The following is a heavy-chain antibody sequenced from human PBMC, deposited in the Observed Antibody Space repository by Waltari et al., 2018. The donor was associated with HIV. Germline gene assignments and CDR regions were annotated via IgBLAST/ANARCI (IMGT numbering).Heavy chain of an antibody. J-gene: IGHJ6*02. Sequence: QVHPQESGPGLVKPSEALSLTCSVAGDSLINYYWSWVRQSPEKGLEWIGYSFYGGDTNYIPSLKSRATISIDPSASQLSLKINSVTAADSGVYYCARPIRGSGVGAFHVWGQGTTVIVSS. D-gene: IGHD1-26*01. CDR3: ARPIRGSGVGAFHV. V-gene: IGHV4-59*08. CDR1: GDSLINYY. CDR2: SFYGGDT.